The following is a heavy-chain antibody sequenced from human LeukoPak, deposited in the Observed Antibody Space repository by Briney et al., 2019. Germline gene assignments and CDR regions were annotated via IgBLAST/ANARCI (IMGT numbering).Heavy chain of an antibody. CDR2: INRDGSST. CDR3: ARVTDSSSWYNWFDP. J-gene: IGHJ5*02. D-gene: IGHD6-13*01. V-gene: IGHV3-74*01. Sequence: PGGSLRLSCAASGFTFSSYWMHRVRQAPGKGLVWVSRINRDGSSTSYADSVKGRFTISRDNAKNTLYLQMNSLRAEGTAVYYCARVTDSSSWYNWFDPWGQGTLVTVSS. CDR1: GFTFSSYW.